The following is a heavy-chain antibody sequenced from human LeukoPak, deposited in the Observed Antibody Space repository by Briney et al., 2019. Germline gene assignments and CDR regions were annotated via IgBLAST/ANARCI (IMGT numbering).Heavy chain of an antibody. Sequence: GGSLRLSCAASGFTFSSYVMNWVRQAPGKGLEWVAVISYDGSNKYYGDSVKGRFTISRDNSKNTLYLQMNSLRVEDTAVYYCARDQHLDYWGQGTLVTVSS. J-gene: IGHJ4*02. CDR1: GFTFSSYV. CDR2: ISYDGSNK. V-gene: IGHV3-30-3*01. CDR3: ARDQHLDY.